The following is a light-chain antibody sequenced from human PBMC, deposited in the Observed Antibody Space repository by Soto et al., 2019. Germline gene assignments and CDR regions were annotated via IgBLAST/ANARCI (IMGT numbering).Light chain of an antibody. J-gene: IGKJ2*01. V-gene: IGKV4-1*01. CDR1: QSVLYSSNDKNY. CDR2: WAS. Sequence: DIVMTQSPDSLAVSRGERATINCKSSQSVLYSSNDKNYLTWYQQKPGQPPKLLIYWASTRESGVPDRFSGSGSGTDFTLTISSLQAEDVAVYYCQQYLSIPYTFGQGTKLEIK. CDR3: QQYLSIPYT.